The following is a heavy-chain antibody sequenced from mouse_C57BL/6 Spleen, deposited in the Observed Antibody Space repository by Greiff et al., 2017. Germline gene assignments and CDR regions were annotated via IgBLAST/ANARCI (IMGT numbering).Heavy chain of an antibody. J-gene: IGHJ4*01. CDR1: GFSFNTYA. CDR3: VRDYWDAMDY. CDR2: IRSKSNNYAT. D-gene: IGHD1-1*01. V-gene: IGHV10-1*01. Sequence: EVKLVESGGGLVQPKGSLKLSCAASGFSFNTYAMNWVRQAPGKGLEWVARIRSKSNNYATYYADSVKDRFTISRDDSESMLYLQMNNLKTEDTAMYYCVRDYWDAMDYWGQGTSGTVSS.